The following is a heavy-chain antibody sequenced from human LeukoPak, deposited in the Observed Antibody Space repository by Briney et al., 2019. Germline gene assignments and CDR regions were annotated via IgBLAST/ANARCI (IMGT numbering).Heavy chain of an antibody. V-gene: IGHV3-23*01. J-gene: IGHJ4*02. Sequence: GGSLRLSCAASGFTFSSYAMSWVHQAPGKGLEWVSSISGRGDSTYYAHSVKGRFTVSRDNSKNTLYLQMNSLRAEDTAVYFCAKDRTSAGVFGGDYWGQGTLVTVSS. CDR1: GFTFSSYA. CDR3: AKDRTSAGVFGGDY. CDR2: ISGRGDST. D-gene: IGHD3-16*01.